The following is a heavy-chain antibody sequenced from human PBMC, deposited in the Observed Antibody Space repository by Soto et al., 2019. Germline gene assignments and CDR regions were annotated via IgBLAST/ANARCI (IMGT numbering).Heavy chain of an antibody. CDR2: ISSSSSTI. CDR3: ARGVVTYYDFWSGHNTRTSDAFDI. CDR1: GFTFSSYS. V-gene: IGHV3-48*01. J-gene: IGHJ3*02. Sequence: VQLVESGGGLVQPGGSLRLSRAASGFTFSSYSMNWVRQAPGKGLEWVSYISSSSSTIYYADTVKGRFTISRDNAKNSLYLQMNSLRAEDTAVYYCARGVVTYYDFWSGHNTRTSDAFDIWGQGTMVTVSS. D-gene: IGHD3-3*01.